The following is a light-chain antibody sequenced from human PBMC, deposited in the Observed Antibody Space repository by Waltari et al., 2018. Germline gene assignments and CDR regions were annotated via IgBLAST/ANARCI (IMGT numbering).Light chain of an antibody. J-gene: IGLJ3*02. CDR2: NKN. CDR3: ATWDDSLQGWV. CDR1: ISNIGSHP. V-gene: IGLV1-44*01. Sequence: QSVLTQPPSASATPGQRVTISCSGRISNIGSHPVNWYQQLPGTAPKPLIYNKNQRPSGVPDRFSGSKSGTSASLAISGLQSEDEADYYCATWDDSLQGWVFGGGTKVSVL.